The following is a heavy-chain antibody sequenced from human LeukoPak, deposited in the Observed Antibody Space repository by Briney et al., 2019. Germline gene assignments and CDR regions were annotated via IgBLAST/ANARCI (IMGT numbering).Heavy chain of an antibody. CDR2: DSAYADNT. D-gene: IGHD2-21*01. V-gene: IGHV1-18*01. CDR3: ARDCIGGHGFDH. J-gene: IGHJ4*02. CDR1: GYTFTNYG. Sequence: ASVKVSCKASGYTFTNYGISWVRQAPGQGREWMGWDSAYADNTNYAQKVQGRVTMTTDTSTSTAYMELRSLRSDDTAVYYCARDCIGGHGFDHWGQGTLVTVSS.